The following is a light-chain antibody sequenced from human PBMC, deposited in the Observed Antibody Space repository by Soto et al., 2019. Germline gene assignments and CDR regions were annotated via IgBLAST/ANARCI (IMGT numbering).Light chain of an antibody. V-gene: IGLV1-40*01. CDR3: QSYDSSLSGWV. Sequence: QSVLTQPPSVSGAPGQRVTISCTGSSSNIGAGYDVHWYQQLLGTAPKLLIYGNSNRPSGVPDRFSGSKSGTSASLAIIGLQAEDEADYYCQSYDSSLSGWVFGGGTKLTVL. J-gene: IGLJ3*02. CDR2: GNS. CDR1: SSNIGAGYD.